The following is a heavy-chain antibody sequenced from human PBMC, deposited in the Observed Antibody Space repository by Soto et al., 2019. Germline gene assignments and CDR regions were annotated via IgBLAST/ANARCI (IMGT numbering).Heavy chain of an antibody. CDR2: LSSDGSST. J-gene: IGHJ4*02. CDR3: ARLTIVGGRDY. D-gene: IGHD1-26*01. Sequence: ETLSLTCTVSGGSISSSGYYWGWVRQAPGKGLVWVSQLSSDGSSTDQADSVKGRFTISRDNAKNTLYLQMNSLRAEDTAVYYCARLTIVGGRDYWGQGTLVTVSS. CDR1: GGSISSSGYY. V-gene: IGHV3-74*01.